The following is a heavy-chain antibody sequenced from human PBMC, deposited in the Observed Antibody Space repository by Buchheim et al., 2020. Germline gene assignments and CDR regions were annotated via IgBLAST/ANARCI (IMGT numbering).Heavy chain of an antibody. V-gene: IGHV3-23*04. J-gene: IGHJ5*02. CDR2: ISPGGVST. Sequence: EVQLVESGGGLVKPGGSLRLSCAASGFTFSNAWMSWVRQAPGKGLEWVSAISPGGVSTYYSDSVRGRFTISRDNSKNTLYLQMDSLRVEDTAIYYCAKRERRGFGEHNSWGQGTL. D-gene: IGHD3-10*01. CDR3: AKRERRGFGEHNS. CDR1: GFTFSNAW.